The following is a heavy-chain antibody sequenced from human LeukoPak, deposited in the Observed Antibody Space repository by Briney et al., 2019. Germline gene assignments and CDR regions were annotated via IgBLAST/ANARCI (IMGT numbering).Heavy chain of an antibody. CDR3: AKGGSLGPPYYYYGMDV. CDR1: GFTFSSYA. Sequence: GGSLRLSCAASGFTFSSYAMSWVRQAPGKGLEWVAVISYDGSNKYYADSVKGRFTISRDNSKNTLYLQMNSLRAEDTAVYYCAKGGSLGPPYYYYGMDVWGQGTTVTVSS. D-gene: IGHD3-10*01. J-gene: IGHJ6*02. CDR2: ISYDGSNK. V-gene: IGHV3-30*18.